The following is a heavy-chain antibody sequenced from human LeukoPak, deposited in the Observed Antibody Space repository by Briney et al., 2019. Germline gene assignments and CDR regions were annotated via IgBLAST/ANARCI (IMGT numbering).Heavy chain of an antibody. CDR1: GYTFTSYG. CDR3: ARAGSSWYLNWFDP. J-gene: IGHJ5*02. CDR2: ISAYNGNT. Sequence: AASVKVSCKASGYTFTSYGISWVRQAPGQGLEWMGWISAYNGNTNYAQKFQGRVTITTDESTSTAYMELSSLRSEDTAVYYCARAGSSWYLNWFDPWGQGTLVTVSS. D-gene: IGHD6-13*01. V-gene: IGHV1-18*01.